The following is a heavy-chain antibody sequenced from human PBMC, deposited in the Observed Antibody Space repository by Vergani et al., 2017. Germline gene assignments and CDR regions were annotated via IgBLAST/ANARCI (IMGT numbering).Heavy chain of an antibody. CDR2: ISGSGGST. CDR3: AKDGEGYSYGYRHFDY. J-gene: IGHJ4*02. V-gene: IGHV3-23*01. D-gene: IGHD5-18*01. Sequence: EVQLLESGGGLVQPGGSLRLSCAASGFTFRSYAMSWVRQAPGKGLEWVSAISGSGGSTYYADSVKGRFTISRDNSKNTLYLQMNSLRAEDTAVYYCAKDGEGYSYGYRHFDYWGQGTLVTVSS. CDR1: GFTFRSYA.